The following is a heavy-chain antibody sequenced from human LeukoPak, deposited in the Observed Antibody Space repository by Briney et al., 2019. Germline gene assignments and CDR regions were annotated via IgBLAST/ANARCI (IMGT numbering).Heavy chain of an antibody. V-gene: IGHV3-53*01. CDR2: IYPGGDI. J-gene: IGHJ3*02. CDR3: VRGPRYYDDSGFHYGVFDI. CDR1: EVTVTSNY. Sequence: GGSPRLSCAASEVTVTSNYMSWVRQGPGKGLQWVSIIYPGGDIYYADSVKGRFIISRDNSKNTLSLQMNSLTADDTAVYYCVRGPRYYDDSGFHYGVFDIWGQGTVVTVSS. D-gene: IGHD3-22*01.